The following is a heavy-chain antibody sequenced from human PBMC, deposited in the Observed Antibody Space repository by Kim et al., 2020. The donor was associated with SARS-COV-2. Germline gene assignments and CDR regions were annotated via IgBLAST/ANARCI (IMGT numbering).Heavy chain of an antibody. Sequence: YYIGSTNTTPSLKRRVTISVATSKNQFSLKLSSVTAADTAVYYCARGFDLWGRGTLVTVSS. V-gene: IGHV4-59*09. CDR2: YYIGST. CDR3: ARGFDL. J-gene: IGHJ2*01.